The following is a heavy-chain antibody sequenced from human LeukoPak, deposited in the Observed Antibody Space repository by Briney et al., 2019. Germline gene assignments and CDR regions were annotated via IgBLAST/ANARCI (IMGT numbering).Heavy chain of an antibody. Sequence: AASVKVSCKASGYTFTSYDINWVRQATGQGLEWMGWMNPNSGNTGYAQKFQGRVTMTRNTSISTAYMELSSLRSEDTAVYYCAREGILTGYYNLWGQGTLVTVSS. D-gene: IGHD3-9*01. J-gene: IGHJ4*02. V-gene: IGHV1-8*01. CDR1: GYTFTSYD. CDR3: AREGILTGYYNL. CDR2: MNPNSGNT.